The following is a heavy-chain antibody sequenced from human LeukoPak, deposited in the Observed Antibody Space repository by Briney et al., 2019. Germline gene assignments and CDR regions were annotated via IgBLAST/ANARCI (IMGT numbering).Heavy chain of an antibody. J-gene: IGHJ4*02. V-gene: IGHV3-23*01. Sequence: GGSLRLSCAASGFTFTSYAMNWVRQAPGKGLEWVSGISGSGGSTYYADSVKGRLIISRDNSKDTLYLQMSSLRAEDTAAYYCAKSFCSSTSCYWITMSIDYWGQGTLVTVSS. CDR2: ISGSGGST. CDR1: GFTFTSYA. CDR3: AKSFCSSTSCYWITMSIDY. D-gene: IGHD2-2*01.